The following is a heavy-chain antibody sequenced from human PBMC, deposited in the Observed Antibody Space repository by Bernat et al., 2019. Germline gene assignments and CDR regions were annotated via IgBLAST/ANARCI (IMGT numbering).Heavy chain of an antibody. Sequence: EVQLVESGGGLVQPGGSLRLSCTASGFTLSIYEMNWVRQAPGKGLEWVSYISSSDNTVYYAGSLNGRFTISRDNAKNSLYLQMNSLRVEDTAVYSCARGPGQNWYFDLWGRGTLVTVSS. J-gene: IGHJ2*01. V-gene: IGHV3-48*03. D-gene: IGHD7-27*01. CDR2: ISSSDNTV. CDR3: ARGPGQNWYFDL. CDR1: GFTLSIYE.